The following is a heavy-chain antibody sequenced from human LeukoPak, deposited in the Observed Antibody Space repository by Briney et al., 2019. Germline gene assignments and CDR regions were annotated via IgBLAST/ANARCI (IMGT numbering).Heavy chain of an antibody. CDR1: GFTFSSYA. J-gene: IGHJ4*02. CDR3: AKGSVDPSIAAAGSFDY. D-gene: IGHD6-13*01. Sequence: GGSLRLSCAASGFTFSSYAMSWVRQAPGKGLEWVSAISGSGGSTYYADSVKGRFTISRDNSKNTLYLQMNSLRAEDTAVYYCAKGSVDPSIAAAGSFDYWGQGTLVTVSS. CDR2: ISGSGGST. V-gene: IGHV3-23*01.